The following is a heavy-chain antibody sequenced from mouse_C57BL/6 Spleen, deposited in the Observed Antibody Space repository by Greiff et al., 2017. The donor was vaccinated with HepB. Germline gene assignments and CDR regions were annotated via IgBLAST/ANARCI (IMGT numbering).Heavy chain of an antibody. J-gene: IGHJ4*01. CDR2: IDPSDSET. V-gene: IGHV1-52*01. D-gene: IGHD1-1*01. CDR1: GYTFTSYW. Sequence: QVQLQQPGAELVRPGSSVKLSCKASGYTFTSYWMHWVKQRPIQGLEWIGNIDPSDSETHYNQKFKDKATLTVDKSTSTAYMQLSSLTSEDSAVYDCARGTTVVADYAMDYWGQGTSVTVSS. CDR3: ARGTTVVADYAMDY.